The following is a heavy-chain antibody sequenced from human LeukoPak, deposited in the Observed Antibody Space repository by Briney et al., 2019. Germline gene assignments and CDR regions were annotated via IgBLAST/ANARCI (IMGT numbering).Heavy chain of an antibody. V-gene: IGHV3-21*01. Sequence: GGSLRLSCAASGFTFSTSAMSWVRQVPGKGLEWVSSIDYDSSHIYYAASVRGRFTISRDNARNSVYLQMNGLRVEDTAVYYCARDPLRYLRVGHYDYWGQGTLVAVSS. CDR2: IDYDSSHI. CDR1: GFTFSTSA. J-gene: IGHJ4*02. CDR3: ARDPLRYLRVGHYDY. D-gene: IGHD3-9*01.